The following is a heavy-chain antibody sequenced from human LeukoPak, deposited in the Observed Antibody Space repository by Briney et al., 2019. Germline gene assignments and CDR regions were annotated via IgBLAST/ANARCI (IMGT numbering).Heavy chain of an antibody. V-gene: IGHV5-51*01. Sequence: GESLKISCKGSGYSFTSYWIGWVREIPGKGLEWMWIIYPGDSDTRQRPSFQGQVPISADKSISPAYLHLRSLKGTNTAMYYWATSGVVVDVFDIWGQGTMVTVSS. CDR1: GYSFTSYW. CDR3: ATSGVVVDVFDI. D-gene: IGHD2-15*01. CDR2: IYPGDSDT. J-gene: IGHJ3*02.